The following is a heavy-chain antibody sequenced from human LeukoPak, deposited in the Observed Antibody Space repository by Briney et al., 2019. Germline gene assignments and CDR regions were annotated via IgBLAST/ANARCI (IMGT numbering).Heavy chain of an antibody. J-gene: IGHJ4*02. V-gene: IGHV4-61*01. CDR2: IYHSGST. D-gene: IGHD5-12*01. Sequence: PSETLSLTCTVSGGSVSSGSYYWSWIRQPPGKGLEWIGYIYHSGSTNYNPSLKSRVTISVDTSKNQFSLKLSSVTAADTAVYYCARDFWLAGWGQGTLVTVSS. CDR3: ARDFWLAG. CDR1: GGSVSSGSYY.